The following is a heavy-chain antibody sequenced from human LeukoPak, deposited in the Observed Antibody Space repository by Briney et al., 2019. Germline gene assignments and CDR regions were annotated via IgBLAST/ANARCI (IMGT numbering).Heavy chain of an antibody. D-gene: IGHD3-10*01. CDR1: GFTFSNAW. J-gene: IGHJ4*02. Sequence: GGSLRLSCAASGFTFSNAWMHWVRQAPGKGLEWVGRIKSKTDGGTTDYAAPVKGRFIISRDDSKNTLYLQVNSLKTEDTAVYYCTTLLLWSGESIYWGQGTLVTVSS. V-gene: IGHV3-15*01. CDR3: TTLLLWSGESIY. CDR2: IKSKTDGGTT.